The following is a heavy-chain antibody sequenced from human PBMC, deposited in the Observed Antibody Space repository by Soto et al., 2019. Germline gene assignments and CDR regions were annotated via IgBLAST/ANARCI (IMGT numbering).Heavy chain of an antibody. Sequence: QVQLVQSGAEVKKPGASVKVSCKASGSTFTSYAISWVRQAPGQGLEWMGWISAYNVNTNYAQKLHGRVTRTTATSTSTAYMELRILRSDDTAVYSCARGAPPELDWGQGTLVTVSS. J-gene: IGHJ4*02. V-gene: IGHV1-18*01. CDR3: ARGAPPELD. CDR1: GSTFTSYA. D-gene: IGHD1-7*01. CDR2: ISAYNVNT.